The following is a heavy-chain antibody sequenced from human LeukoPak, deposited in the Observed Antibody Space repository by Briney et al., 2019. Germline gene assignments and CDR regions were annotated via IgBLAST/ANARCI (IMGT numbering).Heavy chain of an antibody. V-gene: IGHV3-48*03. CDR2: ISSSGSTI. CDR3: ARGGFRGYSYGYSDY. J-gene: IGHJ4*02. D-gene: IGHD5-18*01. Sequence: GGSLRLSCAASGFTFSSYEMNWVRQAPGRGLEWVSYISSSGSTIYYADSVKGRFTISRDNAKNSLYLQMNSLRAEDTAVYYCARGGFRGYSYGYSDYWGQGTLVTVSS. CDR1: GFTFSSYE.